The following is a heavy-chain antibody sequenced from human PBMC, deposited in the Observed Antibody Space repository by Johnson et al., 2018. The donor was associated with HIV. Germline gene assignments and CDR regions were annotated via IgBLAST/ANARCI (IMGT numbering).Heavy chain of an antibody. Sequence: VHLVESGGGVVRPGGSLRLSCAASGFTFDDHGMSWVRQAPGKGLEWVSGINWNGGSTGYADSVKGRFTISRDNAKNSLYLQMNSLRAEDTALYYCARAIEVVVYAIRGRAFDIWGQGTMVTVSS. CDR3: ARAIEVVVYAIRGRAFDI. CDR2: INWNGGST. CDR1: GFTFDDHG. V-gene: IGHV3-20*04. J-gene: IGHJ3*02. D-gene: IGHD2-8*02.